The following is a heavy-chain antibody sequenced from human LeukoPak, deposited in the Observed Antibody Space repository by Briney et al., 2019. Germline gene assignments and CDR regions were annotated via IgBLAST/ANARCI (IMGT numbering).Heavy chain of an antibody. CDR2: LISKTDGGKT. CDR3: TTPYPVVPAEDY. D-gene: IGHD2-2*01. J-gene: IGHJ4*02. Sequence: GGSLRHSCAAPGFTFRNARMRSVRHAPRKRLEWVARLISKTDGGKTDYAAPVKDIFSISRVDTKNTLYLQTNSLKTEDTPDTYCTTPYPVVPAEDYWGQGTLVTVSS. CDR1: GFTFRNAR. V-gene: IGHV3-15*01.